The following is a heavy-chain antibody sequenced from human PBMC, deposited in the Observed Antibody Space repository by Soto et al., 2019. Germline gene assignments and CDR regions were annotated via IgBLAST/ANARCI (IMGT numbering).Heavy chain of an antibody. CDR2: INAGNGNT. CDR1: GYTFTSYA. V-gene: IGHV1-3*01. CDR3: ARGGATMIVVVTNWFDP. Sequence: AASVKVSCKASGYTFTSYAMHWVRQAPGQRLEWMGWINAGNGNTKYSQKFQGRVTITRDTSASTAYMELSSLRSEDTAVYYCARGGATMIVVVTNWFDPWGQGTLVTVSS. J-gene: IGHJ5*02. D-gene: IGHD3-22*01.